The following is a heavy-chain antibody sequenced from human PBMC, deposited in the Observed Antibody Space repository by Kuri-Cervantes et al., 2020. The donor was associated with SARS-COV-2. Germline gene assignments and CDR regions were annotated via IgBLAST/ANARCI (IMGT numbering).Heavy chain of an antibody. Sequence: GESLKISCAASGFSLNNFGIHWIRQAPGKGLEWVASIDSSSYYIYHADSVKGRLTISRDNAKTSLYLQMNSLKPEDTAVYYCAREEGGELGEAFDYWGQGALVTVSS. CDR2: IDSSSYYI. V-gene: IGHV3-21*01. D-gene: IGHD7-27*01. CDR1: GFSLNNFG. CDR3: AREEGGELGEAFDY. J-gene: IGHJ4*02.